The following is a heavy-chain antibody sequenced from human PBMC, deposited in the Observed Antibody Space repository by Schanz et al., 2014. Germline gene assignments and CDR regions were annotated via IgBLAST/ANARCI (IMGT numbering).Heavy chain of an antibody. CDR1: GGTFSSYT. D-gene: IGHD6-6*01. CDR2: IISILGIP. J-gene: IGHJ4*02. CDR3: ARDQSPYTNSSDVRYFDY. V-gene: IGHV1-69*08. Sequence: QVQLVQSGAEVKKPGSSVKVSCKASGGTFSSYTISWVRQAPGQGLEWMGRIISILGIPNYAQKFQGRVTFTADKSTSTAYMELSSLKSEDTAVHYCARDQSPYTNSSDVRYFDYWGQGTLVTVSS.